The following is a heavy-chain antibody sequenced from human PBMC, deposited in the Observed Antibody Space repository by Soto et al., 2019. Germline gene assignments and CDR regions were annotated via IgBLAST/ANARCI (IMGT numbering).Heavy chain of an antibody. CDR3: ARWNGYGDS. CDR1: GFSISTYG. CDR2: FSGSSGNT. Sequence: EVQLLESGGGLAQPGGSLRLSCAASGFSISTYGVTWVRQAPGKGLEWVLGFSGSSGNTYYADSVKGRFTISRDNSKNTVYLQMNSLRAEDTAVYYCARWNGYGDSWGQGTLVTVSS. D-gene: IGHD1-1*01. V-gene: IGHV3-23*01. J-gene: IGHJ4*02.